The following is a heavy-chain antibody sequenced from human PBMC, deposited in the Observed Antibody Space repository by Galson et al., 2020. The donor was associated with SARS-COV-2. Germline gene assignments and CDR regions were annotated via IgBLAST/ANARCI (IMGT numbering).Heavy chain of an antibody. CDR3: VRGSGYCSSTSCYYYYYGMDV. J-gene: IGHJ6*02. CDR1: GGSISSGGYY. V-gene: IGHV4-31*03. CDR2: IYYSGST. D-gene: IGHD2-2*01. Sequence: SETLSLTCTVSGGSISSGGYYWSWIRQHPGKGLEWIGYIYYSGSTYYNPSLKSRVTISVDTSKNQFSLKLSSVTAADTAVYYCVRGSGYCSSTSCYYYYYGMDVWGQGTTVTVSS.